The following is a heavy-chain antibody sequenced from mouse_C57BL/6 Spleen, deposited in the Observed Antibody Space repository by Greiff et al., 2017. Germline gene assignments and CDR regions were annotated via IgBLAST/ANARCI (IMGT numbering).Heavy chain of an antibody. V-gene: IGHV5-17*01. CDR3: AREGYYGSGGYFDV. CDR1: GFTFSDYG. Sequence: EVKLMESGGGLVKPGGSLKLSCAASGFTFSDYGMHWVRQAPEKGLEWVAYISSGSSTIYYADTVKGRFTISRDNAKNTLFLQMTSLRSEDTAMYYCAREGYYGSGGYFDVWGTGTTVTVSS. CDR2: ISSGSSTI. D-gene: IGHD1-1*01. J-gene: IGHJ1*03.